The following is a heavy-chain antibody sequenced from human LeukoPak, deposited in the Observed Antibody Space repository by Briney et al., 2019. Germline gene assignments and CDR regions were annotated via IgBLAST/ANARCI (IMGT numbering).Heavy chain of an antibody. CDR2: ISGSGGTT. J-gene: IGHJ4*02. Sequence: GGSLRLSCAASGFSSSAYAMSWVRPAPGRGREWVSSISGSGGTTYYADSVKGRFTISRDNSRNTLYLQMNSLRAEDTAVYYGAKETVAAYYWGQGTLVTVSS. V-gene: IGHV3-23*01. D-gene: IGHD6-19*01. CDR3: AKETVAAYY. CDR1: GFSSSAYA.